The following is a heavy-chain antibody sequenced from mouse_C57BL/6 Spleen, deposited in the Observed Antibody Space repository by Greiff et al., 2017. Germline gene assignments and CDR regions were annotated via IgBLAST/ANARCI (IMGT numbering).Heavy chain of an antibody. Sequence: VKLVESGPGLVQPSQSLSITCTVSGFSLTSYGVHWVRPSPGKGLEWLGVIWSGGSTDYNAAFISRLSISKDNSKSQVFFKMNSLQADDTAIYYCARKGGYYDYDGYAMDYWGQGTSVTVSS. CDR3: ARKGGYYDYDGYAMDY. J-gene: IGHJ4*01. CDR1: GFSLTSYG. CDR2: IWSGGST. V-gene: IGHV2-2*01. D-gene: IGHD2-4*01.